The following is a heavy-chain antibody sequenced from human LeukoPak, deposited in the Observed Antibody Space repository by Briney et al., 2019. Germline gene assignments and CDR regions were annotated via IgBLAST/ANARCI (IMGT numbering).Heavy chain of an antibody. CDR1: GGSISSYY. J-gene: IGHJ3*02. Sequence: KSSETLSLTCTVPGGSISSYYWSWIRQPPGKGLEWIGYIYYSGSTNYNPSLKSRVTISVDTSKNQFSLKLSSVTAADTAVYYCASSPTTYYDFWSGFLRVVDAFDIWGQGTMVTVSS. V-gene: IGHV4-59*08. CDR2: IYYSGST. CDR3: ASSPTTYYDFWSGFLRVVDAFDI. D-gene: IGHD3-3*01.